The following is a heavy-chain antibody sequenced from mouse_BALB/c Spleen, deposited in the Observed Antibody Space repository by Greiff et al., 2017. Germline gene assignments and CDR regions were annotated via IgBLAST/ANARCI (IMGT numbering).Heavy chain of an antibody. CDR3: AREAYYRYDWDY. Sequence: EVKLMESGGGLVKPGGSLKLSCAASGFTFSSYAMSWVRQTPEKRLEWVASISSGGSTYYPDSVKGRFTISRDNARNILYLQMSSLRSEDTAMYYCAREAYYRYDWDYWSQGTTLTVSS. D-gene: IGHD2-14*01. J-gene: IGHJ2*01. CDR2: ISSGGST. V-gene: IGHV5-6-5*01. CDR1: GFTFSSYA.